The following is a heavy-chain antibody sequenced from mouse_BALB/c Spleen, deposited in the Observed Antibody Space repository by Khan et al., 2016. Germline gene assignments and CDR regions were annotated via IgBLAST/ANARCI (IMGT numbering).Heavy chain of an antibody. V-gene: IGHV3-2*02. D-gene: IGHD4-1*01. J-gene: IGHJ3*01. CDR3: ARSSNWDGFAY. Sequence: EVKLLESGPGLVKPSQSLSLTCTVTGYSITSDYAWNWIRQFPGNKLEWMACITYSGSTSYNPSLKSRISITRDTSKNEFFLQLTSVTAEDTATYFCARSSNWDGFAYWGQGTLVTVSA. CDR1: GYSITSDYA. CDR2: ITYSGST.